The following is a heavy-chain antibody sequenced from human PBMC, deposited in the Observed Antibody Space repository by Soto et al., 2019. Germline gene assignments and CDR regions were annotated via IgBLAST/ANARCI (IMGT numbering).Heavy chain of an antibody. CDR3: ARSIVVVTALDY. Sequence: QVQLVQSGAEEKKPGASVKVSCKASGYTFTSYAMPWVRQAPGQRLEWMGWINAGNGNTKYSQKFQGRVTINRDTSGSTAYMERISLRSEETAVYSCARSIVVVTALDYWGQGTLVTVSS. D-gene: IGHD2-21*02. CDR1: GYTFTSYA. V-gene: IGHV1-3*05. CDR2: INAGNGNT. J-gene: IGHJ4*02.